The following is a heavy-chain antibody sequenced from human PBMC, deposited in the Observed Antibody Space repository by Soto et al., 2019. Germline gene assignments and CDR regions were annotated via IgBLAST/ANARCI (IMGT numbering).Heavy chain of an antibody. CDR1: GGSISSGGYS. CDR3: ARVVQYNWFDP. J-gene: IGHJ5*02. D-gene: IGHD6-6*01. CDR2: IYHSGST. Sequence: SETLSLTCAVSGGSISSGGYSWSCIRQPPGKGLEWIGYIYHSGSTYYNPSLKSRVTISVDRSKNQFSLKLSSVTAADTAVYYCARVVQYNWFDPWGQGTLVTVSS. V-gene: IGHV4-30-2*01.